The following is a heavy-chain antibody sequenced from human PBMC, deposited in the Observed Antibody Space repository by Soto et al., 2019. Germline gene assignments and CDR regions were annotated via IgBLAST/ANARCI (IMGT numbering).Heavy chain of an antibody. V-gene: IGHV3-30-3*01. D-gene: IGHD5-12*01. J-gene: IGHJ4*02. CDR2: ISSDVVNY. CDR1: GFTFSSFA. Sequence: PGGSLRLSCAASGFTFSSFAMHWVRQAPGKGLEWLAVISSDVVNYYYAESVKGRFTISRDNSKNTLYLQMNSLRNEDTAVYYCAKDLGMATSINHYWGQGTLVTVSS. CDR3: AKDLGMATSINHY.